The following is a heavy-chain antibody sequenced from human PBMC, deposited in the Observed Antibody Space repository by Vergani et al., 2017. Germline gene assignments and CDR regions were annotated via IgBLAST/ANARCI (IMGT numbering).Heavy chain of an antibody. V-gene: IGHV4-34*01. Sequence: QVQLQQWGAGLLKPSETLSLTCAVYGGSFSGYYWSWIRQPPGKGLEWIGEINHSGSTNYNPSLKSRVTISVDTSKNQFSLKLSSVTAADTAVYYCARDRSSGYDYFYFDYWGQGTLVTVSS. D-gene: IGHD5-12*01. J-gene: IGHJ4*02. CDR1: GGSFSGYY. CDR2: INHSGST. CDR3: ARDRSSGYDYFYFDY.